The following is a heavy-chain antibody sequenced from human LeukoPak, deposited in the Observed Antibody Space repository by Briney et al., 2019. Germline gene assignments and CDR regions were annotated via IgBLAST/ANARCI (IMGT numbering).Heavy chain of an antibody. D-gene: IGHD3-22*01. V-gene: IGHV3-23*01. J-gene: IGHJ1*01. Sequence: GGSLGLSCAASGFTFSSYAMSWVRQAPGKGLEWVSAISGSGGSTYYADSVKGRFTISRDNSKNTLYLQMNSLRAEDTAVYYCAKQSGYSEYFQHWGQGTLVTVSS. CDR1: GFTFSSYA. CDR3: AKQSGYSEYFQH. CDR2: ISGSGGST.